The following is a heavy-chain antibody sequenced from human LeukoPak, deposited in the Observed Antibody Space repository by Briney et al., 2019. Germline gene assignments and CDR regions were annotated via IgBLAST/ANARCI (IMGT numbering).Heavy chain of an antibody. CDR1: GGSISSSSYY. V-gene: IGHV4-39*01. Sequence: SETLSLTCTVSGGSISSSSYYWGWIRQPPGKGLDWIGSIYYSGSTYYNPSLKSRVTISVDTSENQFSLKLSSVTAADTAVYYCARRGELTEYYYYGMDVWGQGTTVTVSS. J-gene: IGHJ6*02. CDR3: ARRGELTEYYYYGMDV. D-gene: IGHD3-9*01. CDR2: IYYSGST.